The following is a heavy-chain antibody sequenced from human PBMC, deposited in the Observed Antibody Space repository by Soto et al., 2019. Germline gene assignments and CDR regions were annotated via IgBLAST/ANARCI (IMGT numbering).Heavy chain of an antibody. CDR2: ISWNSGSI. CDR1: GFTFDDYA. J-gene: IGHJ4*02. V-gene: IGHV3-9*01. D-gene: IGHD2-2*01. CDR3: AKDQRGLMYCSSTSCYAFDY. Sequence: EVQLVESGGGLVQPGRSLRLSCAASGFTFDDYAMHWVRQAPGKGLEWVSGISWNSGSIGYADSVKGRFTISRDNAKNSLYLQMNRLRAEDTALYYCAKDQRGLMYCSSTSCYAFDYWGQGTLVTVSS.